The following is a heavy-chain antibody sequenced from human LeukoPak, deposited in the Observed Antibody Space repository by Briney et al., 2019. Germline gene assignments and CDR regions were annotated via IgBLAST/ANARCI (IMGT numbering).Heavy chain of an antibody. V-gene: IGHV3-48*02. CDR2: IGSSSSAI. J-gene: IGHJ4*02. Sequence: PGGSLRLSCAASGFTFRSYNMNWVRQAPGKGLEWVSYIGSSSSAIYSADSVKGRFTISRDNAKNSLYLQMNSLRDEDTAVYYCATSVIRGQGTLVTVSS. CDR3: ATSVI. D-gene: IGHD2-21*01. CDR1: GFTFRSYN.